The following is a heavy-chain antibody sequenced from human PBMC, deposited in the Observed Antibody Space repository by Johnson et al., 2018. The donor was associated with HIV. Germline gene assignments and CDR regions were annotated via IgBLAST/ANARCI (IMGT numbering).Heavy chain of an antibody. Sequence: QVQLVESGGGVVQPGGSLRLSCAASGFTFSSYGMHWVRQAPGKGLEWVAFIRYDGSNKYYADSVKGRFTISRDNSKNTLYLQMNSLRAEDTAVYYCAKSPGAYSYGWGDDAFDIWGQGTMVTVSS. CDR3: AKSPGAYSYGWGDDAFDI. V-gene: IGHV3-30*02. J-gene: IGHJ3*02. CDR1: GFTFSSYG. D-gene: IGHD5-18*01. CDR2: IRYDGSNK.